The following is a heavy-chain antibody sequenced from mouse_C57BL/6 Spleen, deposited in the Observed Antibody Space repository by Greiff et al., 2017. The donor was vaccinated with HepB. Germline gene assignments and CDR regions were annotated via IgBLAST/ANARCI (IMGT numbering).Heavy chain of an antibody. Sequence: EVQLQESGPGLVKPSQSLSLTCSVTGYSITSGYYWNWIRQFPGNKLEWMGYISYDGSNNYNPSLKNRISIPRDTSKHQFFLKLNSVTTEDTATYYWAREEGAYGYFDVWGTGTTVTVSS. V-gene: IGHV3-6*01. CDR3: AREEGAYGYFDV. CDR1: GYSITSGYY. J-gene: IGHJ1*03. CDR2: ISYDGSN.